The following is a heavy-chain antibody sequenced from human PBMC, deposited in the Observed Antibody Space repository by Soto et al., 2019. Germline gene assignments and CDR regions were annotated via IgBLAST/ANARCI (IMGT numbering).Heavy chain of an antibody. CDR3: ARQGKYSYGSNDF. CDR1: GYSFTSYW. V-gene: IGHV5-51*01. D-gene: IGHD5-18*01. CDR2: IYPDDSDT. Sequence: PGESLKISCKGSGYSFTSYWIGWVRQLPGKGLEWMGIIYPDDSDTRYSPSFQGQVIMSADKSISTAYLQWSSLKASDTATYYCARQGKYSYGSNDFWGQGTLVTVSS. J-gene: IGHJ4*02.